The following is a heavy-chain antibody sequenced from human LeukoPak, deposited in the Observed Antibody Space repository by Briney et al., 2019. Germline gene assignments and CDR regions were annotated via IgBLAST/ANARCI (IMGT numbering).Heavy chain of an antibody. CDR2: SNPNNGGA. CDR1: VYTFTGHY. J-gene: IGHJ5*02. CDR3: AREVGYSTSWYGRFGP. V-gene: IGHV1-2*05. D-gene: IGHD2-2*01. Sequence: ASVRVSCKASVYTFTGHYLHWVRQAPGQGLEWVGRSNPNNGGADYAQNFQGRLTITSDTSCNTLYMELARPRSDDTDVYYCAREVGYSTSWYGRFGPWGQGTLVSVSS.